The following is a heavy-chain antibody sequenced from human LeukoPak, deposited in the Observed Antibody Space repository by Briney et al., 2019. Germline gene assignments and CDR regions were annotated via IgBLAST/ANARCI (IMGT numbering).Heavy chain of an antibody. CDR3: ARVDDGSGSYYYYFDY. V-gene: IGHV1-18*04. D-gene: IGHD3-10*01. J-gene: IGHJ4*02. CDR2: ISAYNGNT. CDR1: GYTFTSYG. Sequence: ASVKVSCKASGYTFTSYGISWVRQAPGQGLEWMGWISAYNGNTNYAQKLQGRVTMTTDTSTSTAYMEPRSLRSDDTAVYYCARVDDGSGSYYYYFDYWGQGTLVTVSS.